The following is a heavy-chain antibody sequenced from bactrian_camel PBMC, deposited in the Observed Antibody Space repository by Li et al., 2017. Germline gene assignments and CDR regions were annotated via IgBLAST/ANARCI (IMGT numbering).Heavy chain of an antibody. V-gene: IGHV3S53*01. D-gene: IGHD1*01. CDR3: AAGSSYWHCVREGYSS. J-gene: IGHJ6*01. Sequence: HVQLVESGGGSVQAGGSLRVSCVGSGYNFRTYHMAWFRQAPGKEREEVASIDAAGTRKYADSVKGRFTISKDYAKNTLYLQMNDLKPEDTAMYYCAAGSSYWHCVREGYSSWGPGTQVTVS. CDR1: GYNFRTYH. CDR2: IDAAGTR.